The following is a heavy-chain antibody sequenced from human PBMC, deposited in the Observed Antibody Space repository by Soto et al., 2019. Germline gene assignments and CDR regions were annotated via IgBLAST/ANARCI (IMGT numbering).Heavy chain of an antibody. J-gene: IGHJ4*02. V-gene: IGHV3-33*08. D-gene: IGHD1-26*01. Sequence: QVQLVESGGGVVQPGGSLRLSCAASASIFKGHGMHWVRQAPGKGLEWVAIIRFDGSDEHYGDSVEGRFTISRDNSKNMLYLQMNSLRVEYTAVYYCARDGVGATTFFGFLDYWGQGTLVTVSS. CDR2: IRFDGSDE. CDR1: ASIFKGHG. CDR3: ARDGVGATTFFGFLDY.